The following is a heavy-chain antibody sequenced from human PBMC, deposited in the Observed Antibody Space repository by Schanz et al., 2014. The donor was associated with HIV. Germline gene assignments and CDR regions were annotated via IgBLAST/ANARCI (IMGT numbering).Heavy chain of an antibody. V-gene: IGHV4-34*11. J-gene: IGHJ2*01. D-gene: IGHD3-10*02. CDR2: IYYSGST. CDR3: AREDVSNWSFDL. Sequence: QVQLQQWGAGLLKPSETLSLTCAVYGGSFSVYSWSWIRQPPGKGLEWIAYIYYSGSTYYNPSLQSRTTISLDTSKTRFSLRLTSVTAADTAVYYCAREDVSNWSFDLWGRGTLVSVSS. CDR1: GGSFSVYS.